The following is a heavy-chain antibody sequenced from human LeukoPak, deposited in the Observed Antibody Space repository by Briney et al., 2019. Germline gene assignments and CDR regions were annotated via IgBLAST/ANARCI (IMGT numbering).Heavy chain of an antibody. Sequence: PGGSLRLTCAASGFTLSSYSMNWVRQAPGKGLEWVSSISSSSSYIHYADSVKGRFTISRDNAKNSLYLQMNSLRAEDTAVYYCARASGDSSSWYPRKEFDYWGQGTLVTVSS. CDR2: ISSSSSYI. J-gene: IGHJ4*02. D-gene: IGHD6-13*01. CDR3: ARASGDSSSWYPRKEFDY. CDR1: GFTLSSYS. V-gene: IGHV3-21*01.